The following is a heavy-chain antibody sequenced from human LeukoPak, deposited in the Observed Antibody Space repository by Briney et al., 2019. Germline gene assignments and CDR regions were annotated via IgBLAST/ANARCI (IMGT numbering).Heavy chain of an antibody. CDR3: ATGGYSYGFDY. CDR2: INHSGST. V-gene: IGHV4-34*01. J-gene: IGHJ4*02. D-gene: IGHD5-18*01. Sequence: SETLSLTCAVYGGSFSGYYWSWIRQPPGKGLEWIGEINHSGSTNYNPSLKSRVTISVDTSKNQFSLKLSSVTAADTAVYYCATGGYSYGFDYWGQGTLVTVSS. CDR1: GGSFSGYY.